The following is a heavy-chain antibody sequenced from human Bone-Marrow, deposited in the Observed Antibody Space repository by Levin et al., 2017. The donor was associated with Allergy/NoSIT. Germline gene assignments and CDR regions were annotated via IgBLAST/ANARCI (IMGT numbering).Heavy chain of an antibody. CDR1: GFIFTNYS. CDR3: ARGTRPHWYYDL. Sequence: GGSLRLSCAASGFIFTNYSMHWVRQAPGKGLEWVAATSYYGTNKYYADSVKGRFTISRDNSKNTVYLQLSDLRREDTAVYYCARGTRPHWYYDLWGRGTLVAVSS. CDR2: TSYYGTNK. J-gene: IGHJ2*01. V-gene: IGHV3-30-3*01.